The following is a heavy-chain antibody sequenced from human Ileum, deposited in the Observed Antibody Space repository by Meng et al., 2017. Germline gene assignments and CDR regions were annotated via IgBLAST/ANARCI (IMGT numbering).Heavy chain of an antibody. Sequence: QVQLQESGPGLVKPSQTLFLTCTFSGGSISSGGNYWSWIRQHPGKGLEWIGYIYDSGSTYYNPSLKSRIAISGDTSKNQFSLNLSSVTAADTAVYYCARGGTAYFDYWGQGTLVTVSS. V-gene: IGHV4-31*03. D-gene: IGHD1-1*01. CDR1: GGSISSGGNY. J-gene: IGHJ4*02. CDR2: IYDSGST. CDR3: ARGGTAYFDY.